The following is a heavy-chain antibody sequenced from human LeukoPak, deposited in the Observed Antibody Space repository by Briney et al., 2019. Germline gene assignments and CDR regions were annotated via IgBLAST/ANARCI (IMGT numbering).Heavy chain of an antibody. CDR3: ARGDSGDFDY. CDR1: GGPISSYY. D-gene: IGHD1-26*01. CDR2: IYYSGST. Sequence: SETLSLTCTVSGGPISSYYWSWIRQPPGKGLEWIGYIYYSGSTNYNPSLKSRVTISVDTSKNQFSLKLSSVTAADTAVYYCARGDSGDFDYWGQGTLVTVSS. V-gene: IGHV4-59*01. J-gene: IGHJ4*02.